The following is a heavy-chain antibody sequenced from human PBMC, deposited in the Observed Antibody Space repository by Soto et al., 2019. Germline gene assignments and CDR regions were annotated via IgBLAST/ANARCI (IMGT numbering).Heavy chain of an antibody. V-gene: IGHV4-39*01. CDR1: GGSISSSSYY. CDR3: ARQGYSSSWSKLDWFDP. Sequence: SETLSLTCTVSGGSISSSSYYWGWIRQPPGKGLEWIGSIYYSGSTYYNPSLKSRVTISVDTSKNQFSLKLSSVTAADTAVYYCARQGYSSSWSKLDWFDPWGQGTLVTVS. D-gene: IGHD6-13*01. J-gene: IGHJ5*02. CDR2: IYYSGST.